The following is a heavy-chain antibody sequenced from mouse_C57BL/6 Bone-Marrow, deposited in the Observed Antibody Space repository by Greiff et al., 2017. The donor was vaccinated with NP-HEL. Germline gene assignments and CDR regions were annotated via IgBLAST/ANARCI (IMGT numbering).Heavy chain of an antibody. D-gene: IGHD2-2*01. J-gene: IGHJ4*01. CDR3: ARGGYHWAYAMDY. CDR1: GYTFTSYW. V-gene: IGHV1-52*01. Sequence: QVQLQQPGAELVRPGSSVKLSCKASGYTFTSYWMHWVKQRPIQGLEWIGNIDPSDSETHYNQKFKDKATLTVDKSSSTAYMQLSSLTSEDSAVYYCARGGYHWAYAMDYWGQGTSVTVSS. CDR2: IDPSDSET.